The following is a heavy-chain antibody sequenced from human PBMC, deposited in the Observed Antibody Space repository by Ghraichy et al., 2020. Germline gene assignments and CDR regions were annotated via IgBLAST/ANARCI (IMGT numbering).Heavy chain of an antibody. CDR1: GFTFSSNW. D-gene: IGHD2-15*01. V-gene: IGHV3-7*03. CDR3: VRDLGYCSGGTCYSGLDY. J-gene: IGHJ4*02. CDR2: IKQDGSEK. Sequence: GGSLRLSCAASGFTFSSNWMNWVRQAPGRGLEWVANIKQDGSEKYYVDSVKGRFTISRDNAKNSLYLQMNSLRAEDTAVYYCVRDLGYCSGGTCYSGLDYWGQGTLVTVSS.